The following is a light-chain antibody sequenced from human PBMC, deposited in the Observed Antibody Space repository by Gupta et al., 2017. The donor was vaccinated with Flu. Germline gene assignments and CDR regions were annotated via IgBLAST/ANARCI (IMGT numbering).Light chain of an antibody. CDR3: QQTVRPPVT. Sequence: DIQVTQSPSSLSAPVGDRVTITCRASQSVGRYFHWYQQKPGRPPKLLIYSISNLQSGVPSRFSGSGSGTDFTLTISRLQPEDFGIYYCQQTVRPPVTFGGGTKVEIK. CDR2: SIS. CDR1: QSVGRY. V-gene: IGKV1-39*01. J-gene: IGKJ4*01.